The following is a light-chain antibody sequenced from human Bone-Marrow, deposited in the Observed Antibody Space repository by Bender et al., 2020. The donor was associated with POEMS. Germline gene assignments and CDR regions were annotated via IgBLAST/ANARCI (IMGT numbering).Light chain of an antibody. CDR1: SGHSNYA. V-gene: IGLV4-69*02. J-gene: IGLJ2*01. CDR3: QTWGTAIRV. Sequence: QLVLTQSPSASASLGASVKLTCTLSSGHSNYAIAWHQQQPKKGPRYLMKVNTDGSHNKGDGIPDRFSVSSSGAERYLIISGLQSDDEADYYCQTWGTAIRVFGGGTKLTVL. CDR2: VNTDGSH.